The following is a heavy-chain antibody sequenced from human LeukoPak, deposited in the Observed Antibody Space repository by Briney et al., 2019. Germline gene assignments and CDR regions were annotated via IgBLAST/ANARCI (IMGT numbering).Heavy chain of an antibody. CDR3: ARTDSGYDLYYYYYMDV. Sequence: GGSLRLSCAASGFTVSSNYMSWVRRAPGKGLEWVSVIYSGGSTYYADSVKGRFTISRDNSKNTLYLQMNSLRAEDTAVYYCARTDSGYDLYYYYYMDVWGKGTTVTVSS. CDR2: IYSGGST. J-gene: IGHJ6*03. D-gene: IGHD5-12*01. CDR1: GFTVSSNY. V-gene: IGHV3-53*01.